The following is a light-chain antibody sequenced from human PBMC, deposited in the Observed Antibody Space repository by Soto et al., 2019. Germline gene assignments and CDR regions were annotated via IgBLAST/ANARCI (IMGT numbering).Light chain of an antibody. CDR1: SSDVGAYNS. Sequence: QSVLTQPASVSGSPGQSITISCTGTSSDVGAYNSVCWHQQHPGKAPKLMIYEVSQRPSGVSDRFSASKSGNTASLTISGLQADDEADYYCSSCTRSDTWVFGGGTKLTVL. J-gene: IGLJ3*02. CDR2: EVS. V-gene: IGLV2-14*01. CDR3: SSCTRSDTWV.